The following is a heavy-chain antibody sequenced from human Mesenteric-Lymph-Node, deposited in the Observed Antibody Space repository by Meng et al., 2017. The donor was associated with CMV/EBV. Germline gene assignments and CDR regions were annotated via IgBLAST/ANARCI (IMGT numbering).Heavy chain of an antibody. Sequence: KGSGYSFTTYWIGWVRQMPGKGLEWMGIIYPDDSDTRYSPSFQGQVTISADKSISSAFLQWSSLKASDTGIYYCARLLSSGTDGFDIWGKGQWSPSPQ. V-gene: IGHV5-51*01. J-gene: IGHJ3*02. CDR2: IYPDDSDT. CDR1: GYSFTTYW. CDR3: ARLLSSGTDGFDI. D-gene: IGHD1-26*01.